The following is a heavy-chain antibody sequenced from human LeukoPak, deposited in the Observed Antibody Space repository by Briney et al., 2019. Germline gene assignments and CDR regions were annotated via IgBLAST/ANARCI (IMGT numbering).Heavy chain of an antibody. J-gene: IGHJ3*02. CDR1: GFTFSSYA. CDR3: AKGYYAGDYGSGSPDAFDI. Sequence: GGSLRLSCAASGFTFSSYAMSWVRQAPGKGLEWVSAISGSGGSTYYADSVKGRFTISRDNSKNTLYLQMNSLRAEDTAVYYCAKGYYAGDYGSGSPDAFDIWGQGTVVTVSS. D-gene: IGHD3-10*01. CDR2: ISGSGGST. V-gene: IGHV3-23*01.